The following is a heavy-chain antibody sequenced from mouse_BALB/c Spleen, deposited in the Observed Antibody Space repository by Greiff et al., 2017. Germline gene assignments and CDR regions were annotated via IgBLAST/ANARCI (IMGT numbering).Heavy chain of an antibody. D-gene: IGHD5-1*01. CDR1: GYTFTSYW. CDR3: ARGGVQFAY. V-gene: IGHV1-4*01. CDR2: INPSTGYT. Sequence: QVQLQQSGTVLARPGASVKMSCKASGYTFTSYWMHWVKQKPGQGLEWIGYINPSTGYTEYNQKFKDKATLTADKSSSTAYMQLSSLTSEDSAVYYCARGGVQFAYWGQGTLVTVSA. J-gene: IGHJ3*01.